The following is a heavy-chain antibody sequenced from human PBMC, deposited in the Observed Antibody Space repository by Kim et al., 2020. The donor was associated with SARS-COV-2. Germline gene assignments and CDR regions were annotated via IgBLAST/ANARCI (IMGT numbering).Heavy chain of an antibody. CDR3: ATAAAGIDY. V-gene: IGHV4-30-2*05. D-gene: IGHD6-13*01. CDR2: ST. Sequence: STYYTPSLKSRVTISVDTSKNQFSLKLSSVTAADTAVYYCATAAAGIDYWGQGTLVTVSS. J-gene: IGHJ4*02.